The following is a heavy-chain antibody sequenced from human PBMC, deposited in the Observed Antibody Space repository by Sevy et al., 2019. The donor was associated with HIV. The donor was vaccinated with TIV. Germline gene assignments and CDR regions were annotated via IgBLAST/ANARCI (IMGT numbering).Heavy chain of an antibody. CDR1: GDIFSNNA. CDR3: ARVATHCGGDCHFDY. J-gene: IGHJ4*02. D-gene: IGHD2-21*01. V-gene: IGHV1-69*10. CDR2: IIPVLDMT. Sequence: GPSAKVSCKASGDIFSNNAIRWLRQAPGQGLEWMRGIIPVLDMTNYAQKFQGRVTITADKSTSTVYLDLSSLRSEDTAVTCCARVATHCGGDCHFDYWGQGTPVTVSS.